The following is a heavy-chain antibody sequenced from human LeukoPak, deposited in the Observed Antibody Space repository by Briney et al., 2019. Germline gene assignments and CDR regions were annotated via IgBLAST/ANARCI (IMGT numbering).Heavy chain of an antibody. CDR3: AREGKYCSSTSCYSDDAFDI. D-gene: IGHD2-2*01. CDR2: INPNSGGT. V-gene: IGHV1-2*02. J-gene: IGHJ3*02. CDR1: GYTYTGYY. Sequence: ASVKVSCKASGYTYTGYYMHWVRQGPGQGLEWMGWINPNSGGTNYAQKFQGRVTMTRDTSISTAYMELSRLRSDDTAVYYCAREGKYCSSTSCYSDDAFDIWGQGTMVTVSS.